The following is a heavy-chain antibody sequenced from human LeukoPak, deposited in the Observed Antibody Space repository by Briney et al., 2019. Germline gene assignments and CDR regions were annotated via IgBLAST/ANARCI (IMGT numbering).Heavy chain of an antibody. CDR1: GFTFRISW. CDR2: IKEDGSEK. CDR3: ARGGRPDY. J-gene: IGHJ4*02. Sequence: GGSLRLSCAGSGFTFRISWMSWVRQAPGRGLEWVANIKEDGSEKNYVDSVKGRFTISRDNDKNLMYLQMNSLRAEDTAMYYCARGGRPDYWGQGILVTVSS. V-gene: IGHV3-7*05. D-gene: IGHD6-6*01.